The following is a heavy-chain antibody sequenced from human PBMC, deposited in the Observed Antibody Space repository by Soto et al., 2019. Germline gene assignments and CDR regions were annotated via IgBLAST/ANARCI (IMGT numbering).Heavy chain of an antibody. V-gene: IGHV4-31*03. Sequence: QVQLQESGPGLVKPSQTLSLTCTVSGGSINRSGYYWTWIRQHPGKGLEWIGCVYYSGITYSNPSLKSRLGLSVGTSNNPFPPKLNSVTAADTAVDYCARDYGGKFHLDYWGQGIPVTVSS. CDR3: ARDYGGKFHLDY. D-gene: IGHD2-15*01. CDR2: VYYSGIT. J-gene: IGHJ4*01. CDR1: GGSINRSGYY.